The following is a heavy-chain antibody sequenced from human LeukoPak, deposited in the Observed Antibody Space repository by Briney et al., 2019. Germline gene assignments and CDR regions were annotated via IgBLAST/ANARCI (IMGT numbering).Heavy chain of an antibody. CDR2: IYYSGST. D-gene: IGHD5-12*01. Sequence: PSETLSLTCTVSGGSISTYYWSWIRQPPGKGLEWIGYIYYSGSTNYNPSLKSRVTISLDTSKNQFSLKLSSVTAADTALYYCARGGATIFGIIDYWGQGILVTVSS. V-gene: IGHV4-59*01. CDR3: ARGGATIFGIIDY. CDR1: GGSISTYY. J-gene: IGHJ4*02.